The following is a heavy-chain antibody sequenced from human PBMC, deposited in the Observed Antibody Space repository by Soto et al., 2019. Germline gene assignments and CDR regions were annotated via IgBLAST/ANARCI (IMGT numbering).Heavy chain of an antibody. CDR2: IKQDGSEK. CDR3: ARDLVLEDIVYFDY. J-gene: IGHJ4*02. V-gene: IGHV3-7*01. Sequence: GGSLRLSCAASGLTFSSYWMSWVRQAPGKGLEWVANIKQDGSEKYYVDSVKGRCTISRDNAKNSLYLQMNSLRAEDTAVYYCARDLVLEDIVYFDYWGQGTLVTVSS. CDR1: GLTFSSYW. D-gene: IGHD2-15*01.